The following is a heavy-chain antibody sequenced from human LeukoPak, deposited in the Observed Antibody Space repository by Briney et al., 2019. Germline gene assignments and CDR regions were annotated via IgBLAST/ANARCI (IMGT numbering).Heavy chain of an antibody. CDR2: ISYDGSNK. D-gene: IGHD2-2*01. V-gene: IGHV3-30-3*01. CDR1: GFTFSSYA. Sequence: PGGSLRLSCAASGFTFSSYAMPWVRQAPGKGLEWVAVISYDGSNKYYADSVKGRFTISRDNSKNTLYLQMNSLRAEDTAVYYCARDLIVVVPAAIGTGYYYYYGMDVWGQGTTVTVSS. CDR3: ARDLIVVVPAAIGTGYYYYYGMDV. J-gene: IGHJ6*02.